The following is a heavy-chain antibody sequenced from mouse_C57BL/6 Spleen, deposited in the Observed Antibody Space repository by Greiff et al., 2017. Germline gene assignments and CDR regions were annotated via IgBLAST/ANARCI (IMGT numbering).Heavy chain of an antibody. CDR2: IYPGSGNT. CDR3: ARAEGSGPFAY. J-gene: IGHJ3*01. V-gene: IGHV1-66*01. CDR1: GYSFTSYY. D-gene: IGHD3-2*02. Sequence: VQLQQSGPELVKPGASVKISCKASGYSFTSYYIHWVKQRPGQGLEWIGWIYPGSGNTKYNEKFKGKATLTADTSSSTAYMQLSSLPSEDSAVYYCARAEGSGPFAYWGQGTLVTVSA.